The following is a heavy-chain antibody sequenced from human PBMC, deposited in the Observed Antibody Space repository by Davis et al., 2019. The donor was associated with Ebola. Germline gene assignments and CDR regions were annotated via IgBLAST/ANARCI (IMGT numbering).Heavy chain of an antibody. CDR1: GFSVSSNY. V-gene: IGHV3-66*01. D-gene: IGHD5-18*01. Sequence: GESLKISCVVSGFSVSSNYMSWVRQAPGKGLECVSILSSGGITDYTGSVKGRFTISRDNSKNTLYLQMNNLRVEDTAVYYCARKYTYGFDWGQGTLVTVSS. J-gene: IGHJ4*02. CDR3: ARKYTYGFD. CDR2: LSSGGIT.